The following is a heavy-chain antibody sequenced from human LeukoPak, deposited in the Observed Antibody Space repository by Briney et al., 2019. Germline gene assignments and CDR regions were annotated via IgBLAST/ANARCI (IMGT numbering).Heavy chain of an antibody. CDR2: IYYSGSS. D-gene: IGHD5-24*01. J-gene: IGHJ4*02. CDR3: ARNRDGCNSFDY. V-gene: IGHV4-31*03. Sequence: SQTLSLTCTVSGGSINNGGYYWSWIRQHPGKGLEWIGYIYYSGSSYYNPSLRSRVTISVDTSKDHFSLKLSSVTAADTAVYYCARNRDGCNSFDYWGQGTLVTVSS. CDR1: GGSINNGGYY.